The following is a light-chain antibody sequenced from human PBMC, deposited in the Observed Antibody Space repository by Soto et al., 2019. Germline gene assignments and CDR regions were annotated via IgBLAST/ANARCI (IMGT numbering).Light chain of an antibody. CDR3: QQYGSSPVT. CDR1: QSVGRK. Sequence: EILMTHFPCTVSVSPGERATLSCRASQSVGRKLAWYQHKPGQAPRLLIYDTSTRAADIPARFSGSGSGTDFTLTISSLQSEDFAVYYCQQYGSSPVTFGQGTRLEIK. CDR2: DTS. J-gene: IGKJ5*01. V-gene: IGKV3-15*01.